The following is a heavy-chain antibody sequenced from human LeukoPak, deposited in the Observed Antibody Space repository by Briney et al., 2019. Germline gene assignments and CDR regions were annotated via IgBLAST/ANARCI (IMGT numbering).Heavy chain of an antibody. CDR2: IYYSGST. CDR1: GGSISSGGYY. D-gene: IGHD2-21*01. Sequence: SQTLSLTCTVSGGSISSGGYYWSWIRQHPGKGLEWIGYIYYSGSTYYNPSLRSRVTISVDTSKNQFSLKLSSVTAADTAVYYCARDPVIPEGFHGPFDPWGQGTLVTVSS. J-gene: IGHJ5*02. CDR3: ARDPVIPEGFHGPFDP. V-gene: IGHV4-31*03.